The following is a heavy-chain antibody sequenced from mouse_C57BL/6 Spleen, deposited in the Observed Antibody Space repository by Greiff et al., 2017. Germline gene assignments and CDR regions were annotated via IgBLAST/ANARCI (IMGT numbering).Heavy chain of an antibody. CDR2: ISGGGGNT. V-gene: IGHV5-9*01. J-gene: IGHJ2*01. Sequence: EVQLVESGGGLVKPGGSLKLSCAASGFTFSSYTMSWVRQTPEKRLEWVATISGGGGNTYYPDSVKGRFTISRDNAKNTLYLQMSSLRSEDTALYYCARHEAENYFDYWGQGTTLTVSS. CDR1: GFTFSSYT. CDR3: ARHEAENYFDY.